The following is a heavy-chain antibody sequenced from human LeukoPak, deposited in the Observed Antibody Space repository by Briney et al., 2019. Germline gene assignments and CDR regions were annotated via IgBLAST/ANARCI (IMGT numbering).Heavy chain of an antibody. V-gene: IGHV1-2*02. CDR3: ARNPAYCTSTSCYNDY. CDR2: INPNSGAT. J-gene: IGHJ4*02. D-gene: IGHD2-2*02. Sequence: ASVKVSCKASGYTFTIYYMHRVRQAPGQGLEWMGWINPNSGATSYAQRFQGRVTMTRDTSISTAYMELSGLTSDDTAVYYCARNPAYCTSTSCYNDYWGQGTLVSVSS. CDR1: GYTFTIYY.